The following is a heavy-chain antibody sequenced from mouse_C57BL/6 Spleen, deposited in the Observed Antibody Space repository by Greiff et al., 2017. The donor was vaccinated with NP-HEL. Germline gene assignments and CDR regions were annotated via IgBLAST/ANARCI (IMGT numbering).Heavy chain of an antibody. Sequence: DVHLVESEGGLVQPGSSMKLSCTASGFTFSDYYMAWVRQVPEKGLEWVANINYDGSSTYYLDSLKSRFIISRDNAKNILYLQMSSLKSEDTATYYCARERDGSSYLWYFDVWGTGTTVTVSS. CDR2: INYDGSST. V-gene: IGHV5-16*01. CDR1: GFTFSDYY. CDR3: ARERDGSSYLWYFDV. D-gene: IGHD1-1*01. J-gene: IGHJ1*03.